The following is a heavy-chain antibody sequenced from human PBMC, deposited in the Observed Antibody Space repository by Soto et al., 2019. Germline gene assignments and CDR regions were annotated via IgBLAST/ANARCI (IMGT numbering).Heavy chain of an antibody. D-gene: IGHD2-2*01. CDR2: INPNSGGT. V-gene: IGHV1-2*04. CDR3: ARFRDIVVVPAAIGAMNSGMDV. Sequence: ASVKVSCKASGYTFTGSYMQWVRQAPGQGLEWMGWINPNSGGTNYAHKFQGWVTMTRDTSISTAYMELSRLRSDDTAVYYCARFRDIVVVPAAIGAMNSGMDVWGQGTTGTVSS. CDR1: GYTFTGSY. J-gene: IGHJ6*02.